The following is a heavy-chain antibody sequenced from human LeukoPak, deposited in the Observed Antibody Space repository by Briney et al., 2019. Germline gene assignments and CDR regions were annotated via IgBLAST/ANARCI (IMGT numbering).Heavy chain of an antibody. V-gene: IGHV4-39*07. D-gene: IGHD6-13*01. CDR1: GGSIGSSSYY. J-gene: IGHJ4*02. CDR2: IYYSGST. CDR3: AREYSSNFDY. Sequence: SETLSLTCTVSGGSIGSSSYYWGWIRQPPGKGLEWIGSIYYSGSTYYNPSLKSRVTISVDTSKNQFSLKLSSVTAADTAVYYCAREYSSNFDYWGQGTLVTVSS.